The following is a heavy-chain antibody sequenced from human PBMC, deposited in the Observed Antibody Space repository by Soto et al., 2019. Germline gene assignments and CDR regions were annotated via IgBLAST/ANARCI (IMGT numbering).Heavy chain of an antibody. Sequence: PSETLSLTCTVSGGSISSYYWSWIRQPPGKGLEWIGYIYYSGSTNYNPSLKSRVTISVDTSKNQFSLKLSSVTAADTAVYYCARGGSSGYTYGWGQGTLVTVSS. CDR2: IYYSGST. J-gene: IGHJ4*02. CDR1: GGSISSYY. D-gene: IGHD5-18*01. V-gene: IGHV4-59*01. CDR3: ARGGSSGYTYG.